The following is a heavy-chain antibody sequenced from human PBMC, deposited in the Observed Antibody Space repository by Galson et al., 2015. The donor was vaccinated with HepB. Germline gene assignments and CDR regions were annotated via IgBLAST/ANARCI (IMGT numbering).Heavy chain of an antibody. V-gene: IGHV1-18*01. Sequence: SVKVSCKASGYTFTSYGISWVRQAPGQGLEWMGWISAYNGNTNYAQKLQGRVTMTTDTSTSTAYMELSRLRSDDTVVYYCARDRARIAAAGDYYYYGMDVWGQGTTVTVSS. CDR2: ISAYNGNT. CDR3: ARDRARIAAAGDYYYYGMDV. CDR1: GYTFTSYG. D-gene: IGHD6-13*01. J-gene: IGHJ6*02.